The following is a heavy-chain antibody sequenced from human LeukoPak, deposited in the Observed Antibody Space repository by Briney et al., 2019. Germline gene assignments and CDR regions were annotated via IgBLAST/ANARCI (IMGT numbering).Heavy chain of an antibody. CDR1: GFTISSYE. D-gene: IGHD2-15*01. CDR2: ISSSGSTI. Sequence: SGGSLRLSCAASGFTISSYEMNWVRQAPGKGLEWVSYISSSGSTIYYADSVKGRFTISRDNAKNSLYLQMNSLRAEDTAVYYCARRPYCSGGTCYGMDVWGQGNTVTVSS. J-gene: IGHJ6*02. V-gene: IGHV3-48*03. CDR3: ARRPYCSGGTCYGMDV.